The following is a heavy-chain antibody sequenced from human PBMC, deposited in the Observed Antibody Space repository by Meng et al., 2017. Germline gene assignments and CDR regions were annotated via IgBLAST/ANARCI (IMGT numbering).Heavy chain of an antibody. V-gene: IGHV4-34*01. CDR1: GGSFSGYY. J-gene: IGHJ4*02. Sequence: QVQLQQWGEGLLKPSETLVLPGAVYGGSFSGYYWSWIRQPPGKGLEWIGEINHSGSTNYNPSLKSRVTISVDTSKNQFSLKLSSVTAADTAVYYCASSGYSYGYRFDYWGQGTLVTVSS. CDR3: ASSGYSYGYRFDY. CDR2: INHSGST. D-gene: IGHD5-18*01.